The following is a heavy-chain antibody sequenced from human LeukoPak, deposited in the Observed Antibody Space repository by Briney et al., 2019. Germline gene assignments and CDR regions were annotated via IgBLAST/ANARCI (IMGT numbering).Heavy chain of an antibody. CDR2: ISRDGSDK. CDR1: GFTLSTYG. J-gene: IGHJ6*02. D-gene: IGHD2-21*02. Sequence: PGGSLRLSCAASGFTLSTYGMHWVRQAPGKGLEWVAIISRDGSDKYYADSVKGRFTISRDKSKNTLCLQMNSLRAEDTAVYYCATATGGDAGGDYYYYYGMDVWGQGTTVTVSS. CDR3: ATATGGDAGGDYYYYYGMDV. V-gene: IGHV3-30*03.